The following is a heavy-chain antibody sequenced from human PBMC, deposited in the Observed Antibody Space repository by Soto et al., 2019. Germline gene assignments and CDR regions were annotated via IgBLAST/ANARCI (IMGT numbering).Heavy chain of an antibody. CDR1: GGSISSGGYF. Sequence: SETLSLTCVVSGGSISSGGYFWSWIRQPPGKGLEWIGYIYHSGSTYYNPSLKSRVTISVDRSKNQFSLKLSSVTAADTAVYYCARVGQLWAPFDDRGQATRVTVSS. D-gene: IGHD5-18*01. V-gene: IGHV4-30-2*01. CDR3: ARVGQLWAPFDD. J-gene: IGHJ4*02. CDR2: IYHSGST.